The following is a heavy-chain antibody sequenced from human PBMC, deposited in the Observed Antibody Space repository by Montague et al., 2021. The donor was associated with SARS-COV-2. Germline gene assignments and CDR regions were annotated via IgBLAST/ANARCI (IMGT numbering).Heavy chain of an antibody. Sequence: SETLSLTCAVYGGSFSNHYWSWIRQSPGKGLEWMGESNESGSTNYNPSLKSRVTITVDTSKNQFSLNLKSVTAADTAVYYWARGTQSVKMAVVDFLGGNYYFDPWGQGTLVAVSS. CDR2: SNESGST. V-gene: IGHV4-34*01. CDR3: ARGTQSVKMAVVDFLGGNYYFDP. J-gene: IGHJ4*02. D-gene: IGHD3-16*01. CDR1: GGSFSNHY.